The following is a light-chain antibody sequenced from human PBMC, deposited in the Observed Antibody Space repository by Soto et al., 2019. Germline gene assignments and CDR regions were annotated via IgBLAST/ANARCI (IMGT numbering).Light chain of an antibody. CDR2: RNN. J-gene: IGLJ2*01. V-gene: IGLV1-47*01. Sequence: SVLTQPPSASGTPGQTVTISCSGSSSNIGSAYIYWYQHLPGTAPKLLIYRNNQRPSGVPDRFSASKSGTSASLAISGLRSEDEADYYCAAWDDSLVVFGGGTKVTVL. CDR1: SSNIGSAY. CDR3: AAWDDSLVV.